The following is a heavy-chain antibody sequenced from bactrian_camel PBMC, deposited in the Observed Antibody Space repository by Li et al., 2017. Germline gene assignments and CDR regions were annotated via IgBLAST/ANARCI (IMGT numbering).Heavy chain of an antibody. D-gene: IGHD6*01. Sequence: VQLVESGGGSVQHGGSLRISCQYSTDRDTAYALAWFRQTPRKYREGVASIEADGTTKYADSVKGRFTISKDGARNTLYLQMDSLQTEDSAMYICAAAHRPPWGGSWSSLSSIDYQWRGRGTQVTVS. J-gene: IGHJ4*01. V-gene: IGHV3S53*01. CDR3: AAAHRPPWGGSWSSLSSIDYQW. CDR2: IEADGTT. CDR1: TDRDTAYA.